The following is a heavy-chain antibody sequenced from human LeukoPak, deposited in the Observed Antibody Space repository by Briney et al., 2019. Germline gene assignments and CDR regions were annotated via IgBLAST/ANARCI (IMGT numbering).Heavy chain of an antibody. V-gene: IGHV7-4-1*02. D-gene: IGHD3-22*01. CDR2: INTNTGNP. J-gene: IGHJ4*02. Sequence: ASVKVSCKASGYTFTSYAMNWVRQAPGHGLEWMGWINTNTGNPAYAQGFTGRFVFSLDTSVSTAYLQISSLKAEDTAVYYCASGPLRRYYDSSGYYPFWGQGTLVTVSS. CDR1: GYTFTSYA. CDR3: ASGPLRRYYDSSGYYPF.